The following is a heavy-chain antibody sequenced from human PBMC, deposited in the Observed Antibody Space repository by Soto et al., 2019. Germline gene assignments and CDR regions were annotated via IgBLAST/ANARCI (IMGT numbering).Heavy chain of an antibody. J-gene: IGHJ4*02. V-gene: IGHV4-4*02. D-gene: IGHD1-1*01. CDR2: IYHSGST. CDR1: GGSISRSNW. Sequence: SETLSLTCTVSGGSISRSNWWSWVRQPPGKGLEWIGEIYHSGSTNYNPSLKSRVTISVDKSKNQFSLKLSPVTAADTAVYYCARRTGSSYSRFGYWGQGTLVTVS. CDR3: ARRTGSSYSRFGY.